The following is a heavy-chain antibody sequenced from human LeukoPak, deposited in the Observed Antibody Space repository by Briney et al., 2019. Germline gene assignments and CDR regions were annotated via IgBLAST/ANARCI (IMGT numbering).Heavy chain of an antibody. CDR1: GFTFSNAW. CDR2: IKRKSDGGTT. CDR3: TAAYGSGSPSPYYYYGMDV. Sequence: GESLRLSCAASGFTFSNAWMTWVRQAPGQGLEWVGRIKRKSDGGTTDYAAPVKGRFTISRDDSKNTLYLQMNSLKTEDTAVYYCTAAYGSGSPSPYYYYGMDVWGKGTTVTVSS. V-gene: IGHV3-15*01. D-gene: IGHD3-10*01. J-gene: IGHJ6*04.